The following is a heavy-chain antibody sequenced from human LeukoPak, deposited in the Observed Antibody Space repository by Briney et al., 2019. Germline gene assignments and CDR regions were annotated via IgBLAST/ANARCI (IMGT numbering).Heavy chain of an antibody. Sequence: PGGSLRLSCAASGFTFSSYAMSWVHQAPGKGLEWVSAISGSGGSTYYADSVKGRFTISRDNSKNTLYLQMNSLRAEDTAVYYCAKGGDTLTPANEAVYYYGMDVWGQGTTVTVSS. CDR1: GFTFSSYA. CDR2: ISGSGGST. CDR3: AKGGDTLTPANEAVYYYGMDV. V-gene: IGHV3-23*01. J-gene: IGHJ6*02. D-gene: IGHD3-9*01.